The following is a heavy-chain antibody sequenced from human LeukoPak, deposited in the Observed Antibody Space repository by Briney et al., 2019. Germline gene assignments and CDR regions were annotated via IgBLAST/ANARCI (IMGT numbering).Heavy chain of an antibody. CDR1: GGSFSGYY. J-gene: IGHJ4*02. V-gene: IGHV4-34*01. Sequence: SSETLSLTCAVYGGSFSGYYWSWIRQPPGKGLEWIGEINHSGSTNYNPSLKSRVTISVDTSKNQFSLKLSSVTAADTAVYYCARGGYCSGGSCYSGKHDYWGQGTLVTVSS. CDR2: INHSGST. CDR3: ARGGYCSGGSCYSGKHDY. D-gene: IGHD2-15*01.